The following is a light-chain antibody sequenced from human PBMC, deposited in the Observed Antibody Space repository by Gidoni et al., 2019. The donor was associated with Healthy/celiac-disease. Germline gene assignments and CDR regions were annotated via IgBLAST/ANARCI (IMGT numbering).Light chain of an antibody. CDR2: KAF. CDR3: QQYNSYLLT. V-gene: IGKV1-5*03. Sequence: DIQSTQSPSTLSASVGDRLTITCRASQSINSWLAWYQQKPGKAPKLRIYKAFSLESGVPSRFSGSGSGTEFTLTISSLQPDDFATYYCQQYNSYLLTFGGGTKVEIK. J-gene: IGKJ4*01. CDR1: QSINSW.